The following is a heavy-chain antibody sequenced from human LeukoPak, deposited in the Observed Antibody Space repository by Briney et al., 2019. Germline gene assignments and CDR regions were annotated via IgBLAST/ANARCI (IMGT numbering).Heavy chain of an antibody. Sequence: SGGSLRLSCAASGFTFSSYWMHWVRQAPGKGLVWVSHISSDGSSTNYADSVKGRFTISRDNAKNTLYLQMNSLRAEDTAVYYCARDYGTGPYGYGDYFWFDPWGQGTLVTVSS. CDR3: ARDYGTGPYGYGDYFWFDP. CDR2: ISSDGSST. CDR1: GFTFSSYW. V-gene: IGHV3-74*01. J-gene: IGHJ5*02. D-gene: IGHD4-17*01.